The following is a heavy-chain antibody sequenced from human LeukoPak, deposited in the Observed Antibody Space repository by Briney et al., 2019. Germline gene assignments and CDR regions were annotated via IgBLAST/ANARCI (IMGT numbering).Heavy chain of an antibody. CDR2: ICAVVTST. V-gene: IGHV3-23*01. CDR3: AKDSPVATY. Sequence: PGGSLTLSCAASGFSLSNYGMTWIRQAPGKGLEWVSSICAVVTSTYHPDSVKGRFIISRDNSKNTLYLQMNSLRVDDTAVYYCAKDSPVATYWGQGTLVTVSS. CDR1: GFSLSNYG. J-gene: IGHJ4*02. D-gene: IGHD4-23*01.